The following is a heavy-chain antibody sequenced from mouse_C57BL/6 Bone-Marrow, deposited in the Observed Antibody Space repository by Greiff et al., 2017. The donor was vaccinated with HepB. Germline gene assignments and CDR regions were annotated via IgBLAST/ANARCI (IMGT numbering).Heavy chain of an antibody. J-gene: IGHJ4*01. V-gene: IGHV1-26*01. CDR2: INPNNGGT. D-gene: IGHD2-2*01. Sequence: EVQLQQSGPELVKPGASVKISCKASGYTFTDYYMNWVKQSHGKSLEWIGDINPNNGGTSYNQKFKGKATLTVDKSSSTAYMELRSLTSEDSAVYECARDWLRGGDYDAMGYGGQGTAVTGS. CDR1: GYTFTDYY. CDR3: ARDWLRGGDYDAMGY.